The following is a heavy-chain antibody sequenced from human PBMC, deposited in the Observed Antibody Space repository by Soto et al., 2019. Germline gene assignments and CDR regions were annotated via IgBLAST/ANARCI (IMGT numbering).Heavy chain of an antibody. CDR3: AKDRWGIAAAERYYFDY. V-gene: IGHV3-30*18. Sequence: QVQLVESGGGVVQPGRSLRLSCAASGFTFSSYGMHWVRQAPGKGLEWVAVISYDGSNKYYADSVKGRFTISRDNSKNTLYLQMNSLRAEDTAVYYCAKDRWGIAAAERYYFDYWGQGTLVTVSS. CDR1: GFTFSSYG. J-gene: IGHJ4*02. D-gene: IGHD6-13*01. CDR2: ISYDGSNK.